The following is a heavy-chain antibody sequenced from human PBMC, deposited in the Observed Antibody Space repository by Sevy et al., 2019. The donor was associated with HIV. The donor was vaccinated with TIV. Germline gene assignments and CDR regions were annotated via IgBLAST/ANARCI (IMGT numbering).Heavy chain of an antibody. CDR3: AKDVYCSSTSCSYSSDAFDI. CDR2: VSFDGSDK. V-gene: IGHV3-30-3*01. Sequence: GGSLRLSCAASGFILRNYVMHWVRQAPGKGLEWVAAVSFDGSDKFYADSVKGRFTISRDNSKNRLYLQMNSLRAEDTAVYYCAKDVYCSSTSCSYSSDAFDIWGQGTMVTVSS. CDR1: GFILRNYV. J-gene: IGHJ3*02. D-gene: IGHD2-2*01.